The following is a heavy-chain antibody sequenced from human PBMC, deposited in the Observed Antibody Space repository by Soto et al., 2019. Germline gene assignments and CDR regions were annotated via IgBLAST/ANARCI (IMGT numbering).Heavy chain of an antibody. D-gene: IGHD3-10*01. J-gene: IGHJ4*02. V-gene: IGHV4-39*01. CDR3: ASRHGLDPDAYY. CDR2: IFYSGST. CDR1: GGSISSSSYY. Sequence: SETLSLTCTVSGGSISSSSYYWGWIRQPPGKGLEWIGSIFYSGSTYYNPSLKSRVTISVDTSKNQFSLKLRSVTAADTAVYFCASRHGLDPDAYYWGQGTLVPVSP.